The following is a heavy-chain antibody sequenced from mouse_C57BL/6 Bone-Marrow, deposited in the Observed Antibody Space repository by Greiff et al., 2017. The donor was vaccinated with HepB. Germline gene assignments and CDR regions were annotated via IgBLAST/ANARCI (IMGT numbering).Heavy chain of an antibody. Sequence: EVQLQQSGPELVKPGASVKISCKASGYTFTDYYMNWVKQSHGKSLEWIGDINPNNGGTSYNQKFKGKATLTVDKSSSTAYMELRSLTYEDSAVYYCAREGIRGDYFDYWGQGTTLTVSS. CDR3: AREGIRGDYFDY. CDR2: INPNNGGT. CDR1: GYTFTDYY. V-gene: IGHV1-26*01. J-gene: IGHJ2*01.